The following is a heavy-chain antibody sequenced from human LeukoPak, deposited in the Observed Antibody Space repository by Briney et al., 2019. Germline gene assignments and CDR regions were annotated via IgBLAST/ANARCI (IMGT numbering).Heavy chain of an antibody. V-gene: IGHV1-2*02. D-gene: IGHD6-13*01. CDR2: INPNSGGT. J-gene: IGHJ4*02. CDR3: ARDKYSSSQRGGYFDY. Sequence: ASVKVSFKASGYTFTVYYMHWVRQAPGQGLEWMGWINPNSGGTNYAQKFQGRVTITRDTSISTAYMELSRLRSDDTAVYYCARDKYSSSQRGGYFDYWGQGTLVTVSS. CDR1: GYTFTVYY.